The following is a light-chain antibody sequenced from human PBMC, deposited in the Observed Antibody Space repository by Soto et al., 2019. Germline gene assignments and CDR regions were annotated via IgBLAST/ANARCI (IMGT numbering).Light chain of an antibody. CDR3: QQYNNYWT. V-gene: IGKV1-5*01. CDR1: QTIGSW. J-gene: IGKJ1*01. Sequence: DIQMPQSPSTLSASVGDTVTVTCRASQTIGSWLAWYQQKPGRAPKLLIFDASSLESGVPSRFSGNGSGTEFTLTISSLQPDDFATYYCQQYNNYWTFGQGTKVDI. CDR2: DAS.